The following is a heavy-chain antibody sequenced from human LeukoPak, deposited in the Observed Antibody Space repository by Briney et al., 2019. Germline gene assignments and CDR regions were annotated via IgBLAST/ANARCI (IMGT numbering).Heavy chain of an antibody. CDR1: GVSISSSGYY. V-gene: IGHV4-39*07. CDR2: ISYSGNS. CDR3: ARGASSYSSSSDYYNYYYMDV. J-gene: IGHJ6*03. Sequence: SETLSLTCTVSGVSISSSGYYWGWIRQPPGKGLEWIGSISYSGNSYYNPSLTSRVTISADTSKNPFSLKLSSVTAADPAVYFCARGASSYSSSSDYYNYYYMDVWGKGTTVTVSS. D-gene: IGHD6-6*01.